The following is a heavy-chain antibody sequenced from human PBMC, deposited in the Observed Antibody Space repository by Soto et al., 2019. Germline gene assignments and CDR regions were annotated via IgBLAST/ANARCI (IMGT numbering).Heavy chain of an antibody. V-gene: IGHV4-59*08. CDR1: GGSISSYY. CDR3: ARQINVYYYFYMDV. J-gene: IGHJ6*03. CDR2: IYYSGGT. Sequence: SETLSLTCTVSGGSISSYYWSWIRQPPGKGLEWIGHIYYSGGTNYNPSLKSRVTISVDTSKNQFSLRLSSVTAADTAVYYCARQINVYYYFYMDVWGKGTTVTVSS.